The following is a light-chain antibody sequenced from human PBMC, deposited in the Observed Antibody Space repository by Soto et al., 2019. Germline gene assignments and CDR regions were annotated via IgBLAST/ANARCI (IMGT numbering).Light chain of an antibody. V-gene: IGKV1-5*01. CDR3: QQYNTYWT. CDR2: DAS. CDR1: QSIRNW. Sequence: DIQMTQSPSTLSASVGDRVTITCRASQSIRNWLAWYQQQPGKAPKLLIYDASSLGSGVPSRFRGSGYGTEFTLTISSLQPDDFATYYCQQYNTYWTFGQGTKVDIK. J-gene: IGKJ1*01.